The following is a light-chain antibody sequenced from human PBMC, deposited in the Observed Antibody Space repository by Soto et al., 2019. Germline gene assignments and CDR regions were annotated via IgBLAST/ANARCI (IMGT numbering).Light chain of an antibody. J-gene: IGLJ2*01. CDR2: EVN. CDR3: SSYAGSNNLL. V-gene: IGLV2-8*01. CDR1: NSDIGNYNF. Sequence: QSVLTQPPSASGSPGQSVAISCTGTNSDIGNYNFVSWYQQHPGKAPKLMIYEVNKQPSGVPDRFSGSKSGNTASLTVSGLQPEDEADYYCSSYAGSNNLLFGGGTKLTVL.